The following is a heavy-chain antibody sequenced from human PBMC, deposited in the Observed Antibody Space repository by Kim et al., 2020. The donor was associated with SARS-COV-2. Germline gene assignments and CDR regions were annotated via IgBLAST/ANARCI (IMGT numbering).Heavy chain of an antibody. J-gene: IGHJ6*02. CDR1: GGSFSGYY. V-gene: IGHV4-34*01. D-gene: IGHD3-10*01. Sequence: SETLSLTCAVYGGSFSGYYWSWIRQPPGKGLEWIGEINHSGSTNYNPSLKSRVTISVDTSKIQFSLKLSSVTAADTAVYYCARGGLWFREFLYGMDVWGQGTTVTVSS. CDR2: INHSGST. CDR3: ARGGLWFREFLYGMDV.